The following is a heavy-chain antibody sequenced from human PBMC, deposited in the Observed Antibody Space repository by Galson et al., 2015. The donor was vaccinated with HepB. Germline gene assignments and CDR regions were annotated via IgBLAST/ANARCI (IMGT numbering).Heavy chain of an antibody. CDR1: GGSISSSSYY. D-gene: IGHD1-7*01. Sequence: LSLTCTVSGGSISSSSYYWGWIRQPPGKGLEWIGSIYYSGSTYYNPSLKSRVTISVDTSKNQFSLKLSSVTAADTAVYYCARRVLDRYNWNYAGFDYWGQGTLVTVSS. CDR3: ARRVLDRYNWNYAGFDY. V-gene: IGHV4-39*01. J-gene: IGHJ4*02. CDR2: IYYSGST.